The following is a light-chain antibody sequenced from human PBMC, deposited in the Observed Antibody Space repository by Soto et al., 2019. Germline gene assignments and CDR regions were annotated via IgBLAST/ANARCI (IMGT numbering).Light chain of an antibody. CDR1: QSVGSS. J-gene: IGKJ1*01. V-gene: IGKV3-15*01. Sequence: VLTHYPAHRTLSPGVRATLSCRASQSVGSSLAWYQQKPGQAPRLLIYAASTRATGIPARFSGSGSGTEFTLIISSLQSEDFAVYYCQQYNNWPGPFGQGTKV. CDR3: QQYNNWPGP. CDR2: AAS.